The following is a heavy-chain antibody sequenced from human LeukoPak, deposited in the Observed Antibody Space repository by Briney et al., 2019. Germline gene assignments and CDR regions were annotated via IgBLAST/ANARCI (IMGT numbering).Heavy chain of an antibody. CDR3: AGGASYFAY. D-gene: IGHD3-16*01. J-gene: IGHJ4*02. Sequence: PGGSLRLSCAASGFTFSSYGMHWVRQAPGKGLEWVAVISYDGSNKYYADSVKGRFTISRDNSKNTLYLQMNSLRAEDTAVYYCAGGASYFAYWGQGTLVTVSS. V-gene: IGHV3-30*03. CDR1: GFTFSSYG. CDR2: ISYDGSNK.